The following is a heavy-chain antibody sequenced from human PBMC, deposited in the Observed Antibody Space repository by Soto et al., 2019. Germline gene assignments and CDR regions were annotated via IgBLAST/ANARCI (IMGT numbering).Heavy chain of an antibody. CDR1: GDSVSSNSAA. D-gene: IGHD6-13*01. CDR3: ARDPVSIAAAVNNWFDP. V-gene: IGHV6-1*01. J-gene: IGHJ5*02. CDR2: TYYRSKWYN. Sequence: QSQTLSLTCAISGDSVSSNSAAWNWIRQSPSRGLEWLGRTYYRSKWYNDYAVSVKSRITINPDTSKNQFSLQLNSVTPEDTAVYYCARDPVSIAAAVNNWFDPWGQGTLVTVSS.